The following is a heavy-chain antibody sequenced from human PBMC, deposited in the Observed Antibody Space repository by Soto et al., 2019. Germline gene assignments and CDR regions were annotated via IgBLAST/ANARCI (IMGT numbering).Heavy chain of an antibody. V-gene: IGHV3-53*01. D-gene: IGHD3-10*01. CDR2: IYDNGTT. Sequence: GGSLRLSCAASGLTVSNAYMAWVRQAPGMGLEWVSVIYDNGTTYYADSVKGRFTISRDTSTNTLSLQMDSLRAEDTAVYYCVRPLPSGRNYGLDVGGQGTAVTVSS. CDR1: GLTVSNAY. J-gene: IGHJ6*02. CDR3: VRPLPSGRNYGLDV.